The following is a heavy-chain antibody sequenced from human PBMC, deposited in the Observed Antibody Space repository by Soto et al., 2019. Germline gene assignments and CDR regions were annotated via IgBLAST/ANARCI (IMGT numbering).Heavy chain of an antibody. J-gene: IGHJ4*02. Sequence: EVQLLESGGGLVQPGGSLRLSCAASGFTFSSYAMSWVRQAPGKGLEWVSAISGSGGSTYYADSVKGRFTISRDNYKITFYLQMNSLRAEDTDVYYCAKDLGRKQMVGYYFAYWGQGSLVTVSS. CDR1: GFTFSSYA. CDR2: ISGSGGST. CDR3: AKDLGRKQMVGYYFAY. D-gene: IGHD6-13*01. V-gene: IGHV3-23*01.